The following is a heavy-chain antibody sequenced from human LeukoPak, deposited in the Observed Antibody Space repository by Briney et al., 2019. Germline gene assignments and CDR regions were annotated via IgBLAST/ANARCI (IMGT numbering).Heavy chain of an antibody. CDR2: IRGSDDST. CDR1: VFTFSSYW. D-gene: IGHD6-13*01. V-gene: IGHV3-23*01. J-gene: IGHJ4*02. CDR3: AKDTGPAAGITADY. Sequence: GGSPRLSSAPSVFTFSSYWMSCVRHAPGNGLEWVSPIRGSDDSTYYAHSVKGRFTISRDNTKNTLYLQMNSLRAEDTAIYYCAKDTGPAAGITADYWGQGTLVTVSS.